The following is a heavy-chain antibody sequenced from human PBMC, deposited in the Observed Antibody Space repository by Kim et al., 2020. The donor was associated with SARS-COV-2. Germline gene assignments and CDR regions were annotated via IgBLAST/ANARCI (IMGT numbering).Heavy chain of an antibody. CDR1: GFTFSSNG. CDR3: AKDQSGTYFGF. CDR2: ISYGGSNK. Sequence: GGSLRLSCAASGFTFSSNGMHWVRQAPGKGLEWVALISYGGSNKYYADSVKGRFTISRDNSKNTLYLQMSSLRAEDTAVYYCAKDQSGTYFGFWGQGTLVTVSS. D-gene: IGHD1-26*01. V-gene: IGHV3-30*18. J-gene: IGHJ4*02.